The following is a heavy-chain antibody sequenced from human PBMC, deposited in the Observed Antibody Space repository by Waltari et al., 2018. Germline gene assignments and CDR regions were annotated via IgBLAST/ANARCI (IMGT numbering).Heavy chain of an antibody. V-gene: IGHV3-66*01. CDR1: GFTVRANY. D-gene: IGHD6-19*01. Sequence: EVQLVESGGALVQPGGSLRLSCAVSGFTVRANYVTWVRQVPGKGLGWLSFIYAGGTTFDADSVKDRFIVSRDNPKNTVYLQMNTLRPDDTAIYYCARADSSGWYGFDYWGQGTLVTVSS. J-gene: IGHJ4*02. CDR2: IYAGGTT. CDR3: ARADSSGWYGFDY.